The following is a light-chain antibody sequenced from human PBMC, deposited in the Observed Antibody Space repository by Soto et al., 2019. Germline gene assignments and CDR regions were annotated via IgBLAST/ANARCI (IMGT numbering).Light chain of an antibody. V-gene: IGLV2-14*01. Sequence: QSVLTQSASVSGSPGQSITISCTGTSSDVGSYNHVSWYQQHPGEVPKLIIFNVNDRPSGVSNRFSGSKSGNTASLTISGLQAEDEADYYCCSFASSSTFYVFGTGTKVTVL. CDR2: NVN. J-gene: IGLJ1*01. CDR3: CSFASSSTFYV. CDR1: SSDVGSYNH.